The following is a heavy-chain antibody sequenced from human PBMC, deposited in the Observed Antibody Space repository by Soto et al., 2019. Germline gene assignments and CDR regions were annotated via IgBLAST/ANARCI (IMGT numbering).Heavy chain of an antibody. CDR1: GYTFTSYG. D-gene: IGHD3-22*01. CDR2: IIPIFGTA. Sequence: SVKVSCKASGYTFTSYGISWVRQAPGQGLEWMGGIIPIFGTANYAQKFQGRVTITADESTSTAYMELSSLRAEDTAVYYCARETGGDYDSSGYYWADAFYIWGQGKMVTVSS. V-gene: IGHV1-69*13. J-gene: IGHJ3*02. CDR3: ARETGGDYDSSGYYWADAFYI.